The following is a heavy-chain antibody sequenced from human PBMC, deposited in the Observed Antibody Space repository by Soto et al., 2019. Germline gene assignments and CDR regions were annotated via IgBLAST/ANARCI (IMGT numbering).Heavy chain of an antibody. CDR3: AREGGPGDCSGRRCYGHGAFDI. J-gene: IGHJ3*02. V-gene: IGHV3-30-3*01. Sequence: QGQLEESGGGVVQPGRSLRLSCAASGFTFNNYAMHWVRQAPGKGLEWVTFISDDGGDKEYADSVKGRFTISRDKSKNTLYLQMDSLRSEDTAVYSCAREGGPGDCSGRRCYGHGAFDIWGQGTMVSVSS. CDR2: ISDDGGDK. CDR1: GFTFNNYA. D-gene: IGHD2-15*01.